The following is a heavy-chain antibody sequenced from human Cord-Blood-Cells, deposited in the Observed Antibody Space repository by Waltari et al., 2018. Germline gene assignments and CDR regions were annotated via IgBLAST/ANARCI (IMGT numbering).Heavy chain of an antibody. CDR3: ARESGASV. J-gene: IGHJ4*02. CDR1: GGSISSYY. D-gene: IGHD3-10*01. V-gene: IGHV4-59*01. Sequence: QVQLQESGPGLVKPSETLSLTCPVSGGSISSYYWSWIRQPPGKGLEWIGYIYYSGSTNYNPSLKSRVTISVDTSKNQFSLKLSSVTAADTAVYYCARESGASVWGQGTLVTVSS. CDR2: IYYSGST.